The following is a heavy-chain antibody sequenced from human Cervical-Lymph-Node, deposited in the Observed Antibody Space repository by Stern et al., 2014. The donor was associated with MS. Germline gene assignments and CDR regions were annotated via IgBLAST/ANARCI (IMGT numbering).Heavy chain of an antibody. J-gene: IGHJ4*02. CDR3: ARQVLGPYYFDS. V-gene: IGHV3-33*01. Sequence: VPLVESGGGVVQPGRSLRLSCAASGFTFRTYGLHWVRQAPGKGLEWVAVIWSDGSMQNYADSVKGRFTISRDNSKNTLSLQMNSLSAEDTAVYYCARQVLGPYYFDSWGQGTLVTVSS. CDR1: GFTFRTYG. CDR2: IWSDGSMQ.